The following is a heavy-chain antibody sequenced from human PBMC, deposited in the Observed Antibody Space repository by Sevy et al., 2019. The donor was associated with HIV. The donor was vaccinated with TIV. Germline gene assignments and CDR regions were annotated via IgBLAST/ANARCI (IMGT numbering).Heavy chain of an antibody. D-gene: IGHD3-10*01. V-gene: IGHV3-23*01. Sequence: GGSLRLSCAASGFIFNSYSMSWVRQAPGKGLDWDSAISGSGGSTYYADSVKGRFTISRDNFKKTLYLEMNNLRVEDTAVYYCAKGYGSGSPPDYWGQGTLVTVSS. J-gene: IGHJ4*02. CDR3: AKGYGSGSPPDY. CDR1: GFIFNSYS. CDR2: ISGSGGST.